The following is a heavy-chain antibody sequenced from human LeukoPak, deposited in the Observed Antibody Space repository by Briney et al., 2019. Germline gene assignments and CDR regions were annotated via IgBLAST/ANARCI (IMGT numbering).Heavy chain of an antibody. J-gene: IGHJ4*02. CDR3: ARDGLVWFGELYYFDY. CDR1: GFTFSSYS. V-gene: IGHV3-21*01. CDR2: ISSSSSYI. D-gene: IGHD3-10*01. Sequence: GGSLRLSCAASGFTFSSYSMNWVRQAPGKGLEWVSSISSSSSYIYYEDSVKGRFTISRDNAKNSLYLQMNSLRAEDTAVYYCARDGLVWFGELYYFDYWGQGTLVTVSS.